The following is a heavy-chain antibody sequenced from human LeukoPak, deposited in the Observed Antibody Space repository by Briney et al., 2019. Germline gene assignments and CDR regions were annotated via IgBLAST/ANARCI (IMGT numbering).Heavy chain of an antibody. J-gene: IGHJ4*02. CDR2: IYPGDSDT. Sequence: GESLKISCKGSGYSFTSYWIGWVRRRTGKGMEWMGIIYPGDSDTRYSPSFEGEVTISADKSKKTAYLQWSSLKASDTAMYYCARQYGSGSYYNADYWGQGTLVTVSS. CDR1: GYSFTSYW. CDR3: ARQYGSGSYYNADY. V-gene: IGHV5-51*01. D-gene: IGHD3-10*01.